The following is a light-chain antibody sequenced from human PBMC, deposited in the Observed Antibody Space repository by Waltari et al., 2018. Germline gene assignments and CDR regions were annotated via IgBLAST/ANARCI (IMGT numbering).Light chain of an antibody. CDR2: EVT. CDR3: SSFTTIGTLVV. CDR1: SSDVGGYNH. J-gene: IGLJ2*01. V-gene: IGLV2-14*01. Sequence: QSALTQPASVSGSPGQSITISCPGTSSDVGGYNHVSWYQQQPGKAPKLLILEVTNRPSGISNRFSCSKSGNTASLTISGLHAEDEGEYYCSSFTTIGTLVVFGGGTKVTVL.